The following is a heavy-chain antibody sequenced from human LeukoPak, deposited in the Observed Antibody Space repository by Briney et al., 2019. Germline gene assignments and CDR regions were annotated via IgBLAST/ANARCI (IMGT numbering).Heavy chain of an antibody. CDR1: GYTFTNWW. CDR3: ARRVSSSGFDAFDV. V-gene: IGHV5-51*01. D-gene: IGHD5-12*01. CDR2: IYPGDSAT. Sequence: GESLKISCKASGYTFTNWWIGWVRQMPGKGLEWMGIIYPGDSATRYSPSFQGQVTISADKSISTACLQWSSLKASDTAMYYCARRVSSSGFDAFDVWGQGTMVTVSS. J-gene: IGHJ3*01.